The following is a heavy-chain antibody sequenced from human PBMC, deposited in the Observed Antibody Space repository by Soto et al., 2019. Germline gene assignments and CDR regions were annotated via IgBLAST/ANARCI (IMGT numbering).Heavy chain of an antibody. Sequence: QVQLVQSGAEVKKPGASVKVSCQASGYTFASHYIHWVRQAPGQGLEWMGVINPNGGNTRYAQRFQDRLTLTTDKPTNTVYLDLSSLSSDDTAVYYCGRDTSGLDYWGQGTLVIVSS. CDR3: GRDTSGLDY. J-gene: IGHJ4*02. CDR1: GYTFASHY. V-gene: IGHV1-46*01. CDR2: INPNGGNT.